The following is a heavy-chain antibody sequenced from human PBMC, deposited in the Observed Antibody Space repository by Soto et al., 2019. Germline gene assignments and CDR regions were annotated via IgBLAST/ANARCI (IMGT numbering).Heavy chain of an antibody. V-gene: IGHV3-33*01. J-gene: IGHJ3*02. CDR3: AREGRVYAFDI. CDR1: GFTFSSYG. CDR2: IWYDGSNK. Sequence: QVQLVESGGGVVQPGRSLRLSCAASGFTFSSYGMHWVRQAPGKGLEWVAVIWYDGSNKYYADSVKGRFTISRDNSKNTLYLQMNSLRAEDTAGYYCAREGRVYAFDIWGQGTMVTVSS.